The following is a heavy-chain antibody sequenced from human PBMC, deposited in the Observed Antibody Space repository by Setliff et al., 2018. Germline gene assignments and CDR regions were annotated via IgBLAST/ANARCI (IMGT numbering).Heavy chain of an antibody. Sequence: PSETLSLTCTVSDDSISSRHYYWSWIRQPAGKGLEYIGYIYYSGSTNYNPSLKSRVTISVDTSKNQFSLKLSSVTAADTAVYYCARVGYNFWSGYSPDAFDIWGQGTMVTVSS. J-gene: IGHJ3*02. D-gene: IGHD3-3*01. V-gene: IGHV4-61*10. CDR1: DDSISSRHYY. CDR2: IYYSGST. CDR3: ARVGYNFWSGYSPDAFDI.